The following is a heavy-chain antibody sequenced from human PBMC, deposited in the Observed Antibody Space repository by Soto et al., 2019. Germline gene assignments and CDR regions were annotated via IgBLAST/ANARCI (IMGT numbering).Heavy chain of an antibody. CDR2: IYYSGST. Sequence: QVQLQESGPGLVKPSETLSLTCTVSGGSVSSGSYYWSWIRQPPGKGLEWIGYIYYSGSTNYNPPLRSGSTKQEDTSKNQFSLSLGSVTPAKTAVNSWAGAMVGATLYNSYSVWAVGGQGTTFTVPS. V-gene: IGHV4-61*01. D-gene: IGHD1-26*01. CDR1: GGSVSSGSYY. J-gene: IGHJ6*02. CDR3: AGAMVGATLYNSYSVWAV.